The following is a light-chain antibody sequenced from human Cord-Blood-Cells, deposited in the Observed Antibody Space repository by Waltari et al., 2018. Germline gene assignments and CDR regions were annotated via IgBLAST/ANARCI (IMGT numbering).Light chain of an antibody. Sequence: QAVVTQEPSLTVSPGGTVTLTCGSSTGAVTSGHYPYWFQQKPGQAPRTLIYDPSNKHSWTPARFSGSLRGGKAALTPSGAQPEDEAEYYCLLSYSGAWVFGGGTKLTVL. J-gene: IGLJ3*02. CDR2: DPS. CDR1: TGAVTSGHY. V-gene: IGLV7-46*01. CDR3: LLSYSGAWV.